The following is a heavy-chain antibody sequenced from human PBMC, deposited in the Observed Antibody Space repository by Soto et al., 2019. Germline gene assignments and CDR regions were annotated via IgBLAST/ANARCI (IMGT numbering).Heavy chain of an antibody. D-gene: IGHD6-6*01. V-gene: IGHV4-31*03. Sequence: SETLSLTCSVSGESISSGGYYWSWIRHLPGKGLEWIGYIYDTESAYYNPSLKSRVSILMDTSENHFAMRLTSVTAADSAVYYCARASSSSSAADYWGQGLQVTVSS. CDR3: ARASSSSSAADY. J-gene: IGHJ4*02. CDR1: GESISSGGYY. CDR2: IYDTESA.